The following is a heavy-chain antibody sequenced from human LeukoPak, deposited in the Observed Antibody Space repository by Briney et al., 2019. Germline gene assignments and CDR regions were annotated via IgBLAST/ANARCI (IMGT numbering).Heavy chain of an antibody. V-gene: IGHV4-39*07. J-gene: IGHJ4*02. CDR2: IYYSGST. CDR3: ARVVDTAMVTGCYFDY. D-gene: IGHD5-18*01. CDR1: GGPISGSSYY. Sequence: SETLSLTCTVSGGPISGSSYYWGWIRQPPGKGLEWIGSIYYSGSTNYNPSLKSRVTIPVDRSKNQFSLKLSSVTAADTAVYHCARVVDTAMVTGCYFDYWGQGTLVTVSS.